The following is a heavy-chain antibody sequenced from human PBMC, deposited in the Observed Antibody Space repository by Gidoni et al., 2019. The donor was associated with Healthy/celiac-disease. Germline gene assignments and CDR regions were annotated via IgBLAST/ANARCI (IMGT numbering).Heavy chain of an antibody. V-gene: IGHV4-31*03. CDR2: IYYSGST. J-gene: IGHJ4*02. D-gene: IGHD4-17*01. Sequence: QVQLQESGPGLVKPSQTLSLTCTVSGGSISSGGYYWSWIRQHPGKGLEWIVYIYYSGSTYYNPSLKSRFTISVDTSKNQFSLKLSSVTAADTAVYYCARVPDYGEIQGYFDYWGQGTLVTVSS. CDR3: ARVPDYGEIQGYFDY. CDR1: GGSISSGGYY.